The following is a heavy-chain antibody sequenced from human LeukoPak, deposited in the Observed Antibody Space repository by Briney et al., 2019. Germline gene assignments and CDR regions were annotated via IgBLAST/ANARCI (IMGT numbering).Heavy chain of an antibody. CDR2: ISGSGGST. D-gene: IGHD3-10*01. J-gene: IGHJ4*02. CDR3: ARQARGYGSGSFFGY. CDR1: GFTFSSYA. V-gene: IGHV3-23*01. Sequence: GASLRLSCAASGFTFSSYAMSWVRQAPGKGLEWVSAISGSGGSTYYADSVKGRFTIYRDNSKNTLYLQMNSLRAEDTAVYYCARQARGYGSGSFFGYWGQGTLVTVSS.